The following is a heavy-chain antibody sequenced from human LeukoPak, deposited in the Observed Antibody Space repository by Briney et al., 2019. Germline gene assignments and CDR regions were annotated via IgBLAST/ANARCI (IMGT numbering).Heavy chain of an antibody. J-gene: IGHJ6*02. D-gene: IGHD2-15*01. Sequence: GGSLRLSCAASGFTFSSYAMHWVRQAPGKGLEWVAVISYDGSNKYYADSVKGRFTISRDNSKNTLYLQMNSLRAEDTAVYYCARVGSWYYYYYGMDVWGQGTAVTVS. CDR3: ARVGSWYYYYYGMDV. CDR1: GFTFSSYA. CDR2: ISYDGSNK. V-gene: IGHV3-30-3*01.